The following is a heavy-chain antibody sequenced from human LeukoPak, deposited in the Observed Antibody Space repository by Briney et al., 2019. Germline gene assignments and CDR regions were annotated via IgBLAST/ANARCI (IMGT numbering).Heavy chain of an antibody. V-gene: IGHV4-34*01. J-gene: IGHJ5*02. CDR1: GGYFSGYY. Sequence: SETLSLTCAVYGGYFSGYYWTWIRQPPGKGLEWIGDVNLGGSTNYNPSLKSRVTISVDTSKNQFSLELSSVTAADTAVYYCARVTLLSLWFGELLGWFDPWGQGTLVTVSS. CDR3: ARVTLLSLWFGELLGWFDP. D-gene: IGHD3-10*01. CDR2: VNLGGST.